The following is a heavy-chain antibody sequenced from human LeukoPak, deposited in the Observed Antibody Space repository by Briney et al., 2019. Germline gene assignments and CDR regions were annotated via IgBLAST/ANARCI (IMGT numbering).Heavy chain of an antibody. J-gene: IGHJ5*02. CDR1: GFTFSSYG. V-gene: IGHV3-23*01. Sequence: GGSLRLSCAASGFTFSSYGMSWVRQAPGKGLEWVSAISGSGGSTYYADSVKGRFTISRDNSKNTLYLQMNSLRAEDTAVYYCAKKTDFWSGYFASWGQGTLVTVPS. D-gene: IGHD3-3*01. CDR3: AKKTDFWSGYFAS. CDR2: ISGSGGST.